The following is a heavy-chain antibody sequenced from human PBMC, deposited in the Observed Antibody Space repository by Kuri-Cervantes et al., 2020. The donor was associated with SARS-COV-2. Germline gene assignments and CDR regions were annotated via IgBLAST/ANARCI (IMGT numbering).Heavy chain of an antibody. D-gene: IGHD3-10*01. V-gene: IGHV1-46*01. Sequence: ASVQVSCKATGYTFTSYYMHWVRQAPGQGLEWMGIINPSGGSTSYEQKFQGRVTMTRDTSTSTVYMELSSLRSEDTAVYYCSSTSGSHPVFDYWGQGTLVTVSS. CDR2: INPSGGST. CDR1: GYTFTSYY. J-gene: IGHJ4*02. CDR3: SSTSGSHPVFDY.